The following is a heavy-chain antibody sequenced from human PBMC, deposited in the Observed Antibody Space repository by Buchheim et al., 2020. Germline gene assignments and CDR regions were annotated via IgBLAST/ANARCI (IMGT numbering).Heavy chain of an antibody. Sequence: VQLVQSGAEVKKPGASVKVSCKASGYTFTSYYMHWVRQAPGQGLEWMGIINPSGGSTSYAQKFQGRVTMTRDTSTSTGYMELSSLRSEDTAVYYCARDLHYYDSSGYYFRYLFDYWGQGTL. CDR2: INPSGGST. V-gene: IGHV1-46*01. D-gene: IGHD3-22*01. J-gene: IGHJ4*02. CDR3: ARDLHYYDSSGYYFRYLFDY. CDR1: GYTFTSYY.